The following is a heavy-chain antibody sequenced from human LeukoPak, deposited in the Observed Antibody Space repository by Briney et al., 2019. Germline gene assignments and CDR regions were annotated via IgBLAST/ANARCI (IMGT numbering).Heavy chain of an antibody. Sequence: SETLSLTRAVYGGSFSGYYWSWIRQPPGKGLEWIGEINHSGSTNYNPSLKSRVTISVDTSKNQFSLKLSSVTAADTAVYYCARGSKGSSWSYYYYMDVWGKGTTVTVSS. CDR1: GGSFSGYY. J-gene: IGHJ6*03. CDR3: ARGSKGSSWSYYYYMDV. D-gene: IGHD6-13*01. CDR2: INHSGST. V-gene: IGHV4-34*01.